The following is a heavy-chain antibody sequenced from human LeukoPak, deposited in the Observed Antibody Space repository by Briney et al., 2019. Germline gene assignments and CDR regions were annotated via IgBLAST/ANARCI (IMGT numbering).Heavy chain of an antibody. D-gene: IGHD2-8*02. J-gene: IGHJ4*02. CDR1: GYTFTSYK. V-gene: IGHV1-46*01. CDR3: ARDSRHWSVAY. Sequence: GSVKVSCKASGYTFTSYKMHWVRQAPGQGLEWMGIIYPSDGSTSYAQKFQGRVTMTGDTSTSTVYMELSSLRPEDTAVYYCARDSRHWSVAYWGQGTLVTVSS. CDR2: IYPSDGST.